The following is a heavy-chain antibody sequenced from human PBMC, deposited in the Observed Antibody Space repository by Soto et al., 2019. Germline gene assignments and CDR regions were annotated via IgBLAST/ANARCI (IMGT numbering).Heavy chain of an antibody. V-gene: IGHV4-4*02. J-gene: IGHJ4*02. CDR1: GGSISSSNW. D-gene: IGHD6-13*01. Sequence: SETLSLTCAVSGGSISSSNWWSWVRQPPGKGLEWIGEIYHSGSTNYNPSLKSRVTISVDKSKNQFSLKLSSVTAAYTAVYYCARAAMGGSSWPFDYWGQGTLVTVS. CDR2: IYHSGST. CDR3: ARAAMGGSSWPFDY.